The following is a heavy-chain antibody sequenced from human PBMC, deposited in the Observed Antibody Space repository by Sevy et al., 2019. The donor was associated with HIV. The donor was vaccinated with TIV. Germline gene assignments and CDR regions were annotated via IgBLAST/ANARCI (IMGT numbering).Heavy chain of an antibody. CDR1: GFTFGDLA. Sequence: GGSLRLSCAASGFTFGDLAMHWVRQPPGKGLEWVLAITWDSGRIVYADSVKGRFTISRDNAKNSLYLQMNSLRTEDTAFYYCAKDIRGAPETLDQWGQGTLVTVSS. D-gene: IGHD3-16*01. CDR3: AKDIRGAPETLDQ. J-gene: IGHJ4*02. CDR2: ITWDSGRI. V-gene: IGHV3-9*01.